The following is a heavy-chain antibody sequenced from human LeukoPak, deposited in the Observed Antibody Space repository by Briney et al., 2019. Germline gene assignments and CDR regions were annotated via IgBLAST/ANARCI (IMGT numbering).Heavy chain of an antibody. D-gene: IGHD6-13*01. CDR3: ALAAPNPYYYYYMDV. J-gene: IGHJ6*03. CDR1: GGTFSSYA. V-gene: IGHV1-69*13. CDR2: IIPIFGTA. Sequence: SVKVSCEASGGTFSSYAISWVRQAPGQGLEWMGGIIPIFGTANYAQKFQGRVTITADESTSTAYMELSSLRSEDTAVYYCALAAPNPYYYYYMDVWGKGTTVTVSS.